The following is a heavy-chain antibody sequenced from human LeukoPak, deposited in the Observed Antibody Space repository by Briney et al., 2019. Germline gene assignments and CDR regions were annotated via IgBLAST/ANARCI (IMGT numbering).Heavy chain of an antibody. V-gene: IGHV3-15*01. D-gene: IGHD2-2*01. CDR2: IKSETDGGTT. CDR1: GFTFSNAW. CDR3: SGCSSTSCSSLYMDV. J-gene: IGHJ6*04. Sequence: GGSLRLSCGASGFTFSNAWMSWVRQAPGKGLEWVGRIKSETDGGTTDYSAPVKGRFTISRDDSKSTLYLQMNSLKTEDTAVYYCSGCSSTSCSSLYMDVWGKGTTVTVSS.